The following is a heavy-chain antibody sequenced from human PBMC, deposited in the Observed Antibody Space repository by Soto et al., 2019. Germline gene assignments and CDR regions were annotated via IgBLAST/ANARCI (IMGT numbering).Heavy chain of an antibody. J-gene: IGHJ4*02. V-gene: IGHV5-51*01. CDR1: GYRCSIYC. Sequence: PGESLKISCNASGYRCSIYCIGLVLQKPGKGLEWMGIISPDDSETKYSPSFQGQVIISVDRSINTVSLHWSSLKASDSAMYYCARDSPGGSQGSPPDIWGQGTLVTVSS. D-gene: IGHD2-15*01. CDR3: ARDSPGGSQGSPPDI. CDR2: ISPDDSET.